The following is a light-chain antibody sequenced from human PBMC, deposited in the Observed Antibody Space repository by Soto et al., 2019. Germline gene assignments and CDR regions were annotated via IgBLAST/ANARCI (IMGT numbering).Light chain of an antibody. CDR2: DVS. CDR3: QQFDNVPFT. Sequence: DIQMTQSPSSLSASVGDRVTIICQSSQDITNYLNWYQQKPAKAPKLLIYDVSNLETGVPSRFSGSGSGTHFSFTISILQPEDIATYYCQQFDNVPFTFGQGTRLEMK. V-gene: IGKV1-33*01. J-gene: IGKJ5*01. CDR1: QDITNY.